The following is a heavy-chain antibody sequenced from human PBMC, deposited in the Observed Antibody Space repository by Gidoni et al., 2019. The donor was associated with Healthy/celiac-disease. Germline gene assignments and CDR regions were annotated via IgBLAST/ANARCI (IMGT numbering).Heavy chain of an antibody. D-gene: IGHD3-3*01. V-gene: IGHV3-23*01. Sequence: FTISRDNSKNTLYLQMNSLRAEDTAVYYCAKDADDFPGAFDIWGQGTMVTVSS. J-gene: IGHJ3*02. CDR3: AKDADDFPGAFDI.